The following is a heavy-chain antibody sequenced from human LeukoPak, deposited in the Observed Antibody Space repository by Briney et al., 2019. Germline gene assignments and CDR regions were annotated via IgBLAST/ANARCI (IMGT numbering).Heavy chain of an antibody. CDR2: ITSDASST. Sequence: GGSLRLSCAASGFTLSTYWMHWVRRAPGKGLVWVSRITSDASSTSYADSVKGRFTISRGNAKNTLYLRMNSLRAEDTAVYYCAREFEGQEAGAYGSGSYDVFDIWGQGTMVTVSS. CDR1: GFTLSTYW. J-gene: IGHJ3*02. D-gene: IGHD3-10*01. CDR3: AREFEGQEAGAYGSGSYDVFDI. V-gene: IGHV3-74*01.